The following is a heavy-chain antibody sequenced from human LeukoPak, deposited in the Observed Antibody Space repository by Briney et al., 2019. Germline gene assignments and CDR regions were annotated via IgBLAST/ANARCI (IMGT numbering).Heavy chain of an antibody. CDR1: GDSISSSSYS. CDR2: IYYSGNT. CDR3: ARDGNYYDGSSYYFSAFDI. Sequence: SETLSLTCTVSGDSISSSSYSWGWIRQPPGKGLEWIGSIYYSGNTYYNPSLKSRITISVDASKNQFSLKPSSVTAADTAVYYCARDGNYYDGSSYYFSAFDIWGQGTMVTVSS. V-gene: IGHV4-39*07. D-gene: IGHD3-22*01. J-gene: IGHJ3*02.